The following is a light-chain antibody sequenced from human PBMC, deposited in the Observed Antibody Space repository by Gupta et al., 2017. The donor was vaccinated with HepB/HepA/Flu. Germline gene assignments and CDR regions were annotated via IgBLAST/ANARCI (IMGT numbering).Light chain of an antibody. J-gene: IGLJ2*01. CDR3: SSFTSTLTLVV. CDR1: SRDIGAYDS. CDR2: DVA. V-gene: IGLV2-14*03. Sequence: QSALTQPASVSGSPGQSITISCTGTSRDIGAYDSVSWYQQYPGKAPKLLIYDVAARPSGISTRFSGSKSGNTASLTISGLQTEDEAAYFCSSFTSTLTLVVFGGGNKLTVL.